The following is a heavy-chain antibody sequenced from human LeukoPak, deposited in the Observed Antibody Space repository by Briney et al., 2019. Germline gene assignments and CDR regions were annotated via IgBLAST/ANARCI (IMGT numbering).Heavy chain of an antibody. J-gene: IGHJ4*02. D-gene: IGHD3-22*01. CDR1: RGSIISGGYS. Sequence: SETLSLTCAVSRGSIISGGYSWSWTPHPPGKGREWIGYIYHSGSTYYNPSLKSRVTISVDRSKNQFSLKLSSVTAADTAVYYWARAEHGPTYYYDSSGPLDYWGQATLVTVSS. V-gene: IGHV4-30-2*01. CDR3: ARAEHGPTYYYDSSGPLDY. CDR2: IYHSGST.